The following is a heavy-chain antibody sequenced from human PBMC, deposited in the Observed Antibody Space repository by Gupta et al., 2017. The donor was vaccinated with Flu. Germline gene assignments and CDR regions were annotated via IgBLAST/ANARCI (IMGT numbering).Heavy chain of an antibody. Sequence: QITLKESGPTLVKPTQTLTLTCTFSGFSLTTTGLGVAWIRQPPGKALEWLALIDWGDEKHYSPSLESRLTITKDTSKNQVVLTMTNLDSVDTATYYCARLVSALPVRGAFDIWGQGTMVTVSS. J-gene: IGHJ3*02. D-gene: IGHD6-6*01. CDR2: IDWGDEK. V-gene: IGHV2-5*02. CDR3: ARLVSALPVRGAFDI. CDR1: GFSLTTTGLG.